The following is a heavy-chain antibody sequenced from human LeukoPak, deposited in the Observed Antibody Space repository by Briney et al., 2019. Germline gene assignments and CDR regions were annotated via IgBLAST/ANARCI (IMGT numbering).Heavy chain of an antibody. Sequence: ASVKVSCKASGGTFSSYAISWVRQAPGQGLEWMGGIIPIFGTANYAQKFQGRVTITADESTSTAYMELSSLRSEDTAVYYCAREPGRAVAGTEYYYYGMDVWGQGTTVTVSS. CDR1: GGTFSSYA. D-gene: IGHD6-19*01. CDR3: AREPGRAVAGTEYYYYGMDV. CDR2: IIPIFGTA. J-gene: IGHJ6*02. V-gene: IGHV1-69*13.